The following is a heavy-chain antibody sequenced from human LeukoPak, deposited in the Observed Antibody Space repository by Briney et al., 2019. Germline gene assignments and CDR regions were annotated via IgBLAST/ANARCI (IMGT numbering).Heavy chain of an antibody. D-gene: IGHD4-23*01. CDR1: GFTFSSYE. Sequence: GGSLRLSCVASGFTFSSYEMNWVRQAPGKGLEWLSYITSSDSTTHYADSVKGRFTISRDDAQNSLYLQMNSLRVEDTAVYYCARDYGGSSPFDYWGQGTLVTVSS. J-gene: IGHJ4*02. CDR3: ARDYGGSSPFDY. V-gene: IGHV3-48*03. CDR2: ITSSDSTT.